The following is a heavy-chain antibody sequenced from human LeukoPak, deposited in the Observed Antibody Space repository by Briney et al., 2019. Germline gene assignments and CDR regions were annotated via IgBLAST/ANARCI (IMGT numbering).Heavy chain of an antibody. J-gene: IGHJ4*02. D-gene: IGHD2-2*03. CDR3: ARGPLDIVVVPAAMNPLDY. Sequence: SETLSLTCTVSGGSINSYYWSWIRQPPGKGLEWIGYIYYSGSTNYNPSLKSRVTISVDTSKNQFSLKLSSVTAADTAVYYCARGPLDIVVVPAAMNPLDYWGQGTLVTVSS. CDR2: IYYSGST. V-gene: IGHV4-59*12. CDR1: GGSINSYY.